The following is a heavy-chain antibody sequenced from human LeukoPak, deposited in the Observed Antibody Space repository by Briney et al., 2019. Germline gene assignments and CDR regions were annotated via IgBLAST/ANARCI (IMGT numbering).Heavy chain of an antibody. J-gene: IGHJ4*02. CDR1: GGSISSSSYY. Sequence: PSETLSLTCTVSGGSISSSSYYWGWIRQPPGKGLEWIGSIYYSGSTYYNPSLKSRVTISVDTSKNQFSLKLSSVTAADTAVYYCARRSIAARSPLDYWGQGTLVTVSS. V-gene: IGHV4-39*01. CDR3: ARRSIAARSPLDY. CDR2: IYYSGST. D-gene: IGHD6-6*01.